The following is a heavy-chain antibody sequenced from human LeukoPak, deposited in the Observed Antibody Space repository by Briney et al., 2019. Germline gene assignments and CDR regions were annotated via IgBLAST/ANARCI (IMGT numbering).Heavy chain of an antibody. V-gene: IGHV4-4*07. Sequence: SETLSLTCNVSSDSFSLYYWSWIRQPAGKGLKWIGRLHPNGGVNYNPSLRSRVTLSGDTSKKQVFLRLTAVTAADTAVYYCARVIGVNDKYFDPWGQGIPVTVTS. CDR2: LHPNGGV. D-gene: IGHD3-22*01. CDR1: SDSFSLYY. J-gene: IGHJ5*02. CDR3: ARVIGVNDKYFDP.